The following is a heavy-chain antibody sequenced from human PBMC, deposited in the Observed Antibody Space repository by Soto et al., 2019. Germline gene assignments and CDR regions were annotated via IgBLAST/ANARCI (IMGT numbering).Heavy chain of an antibody. Sequence: QITLKESGPTLVKPTQTLTLTCTFSGFSLSTSGVGVGWIRQPPGKALEWLALIYWDDDKRYSPSLKSRLTIAKDTSKNQVVLTMTNMDPVDTATYYCAHVDVYGPTSGYWGQGTLVTVSS. CDR2: IYWDDDK. V-gene: IGHV2-5*02. J-gene: IGHJ4*02. CDR3: AHVDVYGPTSGY. D-gene: IGHD4-17*01. CDR1: GFSLSTSGVG.